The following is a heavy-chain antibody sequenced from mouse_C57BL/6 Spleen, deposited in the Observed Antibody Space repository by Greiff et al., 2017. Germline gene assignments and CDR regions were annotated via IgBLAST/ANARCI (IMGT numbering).Heavy chain of an antibody. CDR1: GYTFTSYW. D-gene: IGHD2-5*01. CDR2: IHPNSGST. J-gene: IGHJ3*01. Sequence: QVQLQQPGAELVKPGASVKLSCKASGYTFTSYWMHWVKQRPGQGLEWIGMIHPNSGSTNYNEKFKGKATFTADTSSNTAYMQLSSLTTEDSAIYYCARRYSKTYWGQGTLVTVSA. CDR3: ARRYSKTY. V-gene: IGHV1-64*01.